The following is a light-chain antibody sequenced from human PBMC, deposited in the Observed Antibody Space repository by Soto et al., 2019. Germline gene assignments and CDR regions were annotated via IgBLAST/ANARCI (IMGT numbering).Light chain of an antibody. Sequence: TQSPSTLSASVRDRVTITCRASQTVNSDYLAWFQQRPGQAPRLLIFATSRRATDIPDRFSGSGSGTDFTLAIRRLEPEDFAVYYCHQFGYSPRTFGQGTKVDIK. CDR3: HQFGYSPRT. CDR1: QTVNSDY. J-gene: IGKJ1*01. V-gene: IGKV3-20*01. CDR2: ATS.